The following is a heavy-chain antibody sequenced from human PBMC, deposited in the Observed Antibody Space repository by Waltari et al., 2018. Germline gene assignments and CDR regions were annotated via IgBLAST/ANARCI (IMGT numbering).Heavy chain of an antibody. Sequence: QVHLQQWGAGLLKPSETLSLTCAVYGGPFSGYYWAWLRQPPGKGPEGLGESNRGGNIYLNPSLKCLVIMSGATSENPVFVLLTSVTAAETAVYSCAGAEQGGSAVCPDFQHWGQGTLVTVSS. CDR1: GGPFSGYY. D-gene: IGHD1-26*01. J-gene: IGHJ1*01. CDR2: SNRGGNI. CDR3: AGAEQGGSAVCPDFQH. V-gene: IGHV4-34*01.